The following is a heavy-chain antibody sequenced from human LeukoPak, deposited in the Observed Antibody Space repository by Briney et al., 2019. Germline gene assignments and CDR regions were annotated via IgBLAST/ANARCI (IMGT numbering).Heavy chain of an antibody. CDR1: GGSISSSSYY. D-gene: IGHD1-1*01. Sequence: SETLSLTCTVSGGSISSSSYYWGWIRQPPGKGLEWIGSIYYSGSTYYNPSLKSRVTISVDTSKNQFSLKLSSVTAADTAVYYCARRTTGTHAVAFDIWGQGTVVTVSS. V-gene: IGHV4-39*01. CDR3: ARRTTGTHAVAFDI. J-gene: IGHJ3*02. CDR2: IYYSGST.